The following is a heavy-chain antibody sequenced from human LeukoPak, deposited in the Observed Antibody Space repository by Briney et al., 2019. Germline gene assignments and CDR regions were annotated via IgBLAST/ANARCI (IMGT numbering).Heavy chain of an antibody. D-gene: IGHD5-18*01. V-gene: IGHV3-74*01. CDR1: GFSFSSYW. J-gene: IGHJ4*02. CDR2: INSDASSA. Sequence: GGSLRLSCAASGFSFSSYWMHWVRQAPGKGLVWVSAINSDASSATYADSVEGRFTISRVNGKYKLYLQMHSLSAEDTAVYYCARPGRGYSYGSFDYWGQGTLVTIPT. CDR3: ARPGRGYSYGSFDY.